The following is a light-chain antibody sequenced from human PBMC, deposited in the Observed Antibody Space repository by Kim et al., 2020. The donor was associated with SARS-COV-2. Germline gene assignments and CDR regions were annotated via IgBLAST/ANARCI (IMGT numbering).Light chain of an antibody. Sequence: EIVLTQSPGTLSLSPGERATLSCRASQSVSSNSLAWYHQKPGQAPRLLIYDASRRASGTPDRPSGSGSGTDFTLTISRLEPEDFAVYYCQQYGSPPGTFGQGTKVDIK. CDR3: QQYGSPPGT. CDR2: DAS. V-gene: IGKV3-20*01. J-gene: IGKJ1*01. CDR1: QSVSSNS.